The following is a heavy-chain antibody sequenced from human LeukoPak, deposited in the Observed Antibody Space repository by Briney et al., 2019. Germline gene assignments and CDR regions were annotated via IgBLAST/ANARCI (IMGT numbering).Heavy chain of an antibody. CDR2: INPSGGST. CDR1: GYTFTSYH. J-gene: IGHJ6*02. D-gene: IGHD2-2*01. CDR3: ARDLTDCSSNSCHNFHYGMDV. Sequence: GASVKVSCKASGYTFTSYHMHWVRQAPGQGLEWMGMINPSGGSTGYAQKFQGRITVTRDTSTNTVYMDLSSLRSEDTAVYYCARDLTDCSSNSCHNFHYGMDVWGQGTTVTVSS. V-gene: IGHV1-46*01.